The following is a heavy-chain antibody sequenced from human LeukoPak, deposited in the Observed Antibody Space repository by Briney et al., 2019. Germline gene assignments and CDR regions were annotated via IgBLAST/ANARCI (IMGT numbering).Heavy chain of an antibody. J-gene: IGHJ4*02. Sequence: SETLSLTCTVSGGSISSYYWSWIRQPPGKGLEWIGYIYYSGSTNYNPSLKSRVTISVDTSKNQFSLKLSSVTAADTAVYYCARDSSGWTRSGYYFDYWGQGTLVTVSS. V-gene: IGHV4-59*01. CDR3: ARDSSGWTRSGYYFDY. CDR1: GGSISSYY. D-gene: IGHD6-19*01. CDR2: IYYSGST.